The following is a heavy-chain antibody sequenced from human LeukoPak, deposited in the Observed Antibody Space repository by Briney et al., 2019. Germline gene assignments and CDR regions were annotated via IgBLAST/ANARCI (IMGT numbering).Heavy chain of an antibody. CDR3: ARGGLANYFDY. D-gene: IGHD3/OR15-3a*01. CDR1: GGSFSGYY. Sequence: SETLSLTCVVYGGSFSGYYWSWIRQPPGKGLEWIGEIDHSGTTNYNPSLKSRVTISVDTSKNQFSLKLTSVTAADTAVYYCARGGLANYFDYWGQGTLVPVSS. CDR2: IDHSGTT. J-gene: IGHJ4*02. V-gene: IGHV4-34*01.